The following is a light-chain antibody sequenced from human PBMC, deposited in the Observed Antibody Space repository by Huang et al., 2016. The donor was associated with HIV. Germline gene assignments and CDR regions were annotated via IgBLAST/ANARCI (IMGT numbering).Light chain of an antibody. CDR2: GAS. Sequence: VLTQSPATLSVSLGESATVSCRASQNIGSNLAWLQQSPGQAPRLLIQGASTRATSVPARFSGSGSGTEFALTISSLRSEDSAVYYCYQYKHSFGQGTKLEIK. CDR1: QNIGSN. J-gene: IGKJ2*01. CDR3: YQYKHS. V-gene: IGKV3-15*01.